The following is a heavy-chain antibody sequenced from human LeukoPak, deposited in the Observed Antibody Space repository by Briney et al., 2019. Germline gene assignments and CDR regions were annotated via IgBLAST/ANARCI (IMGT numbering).Heavy chain of an antibody. CDR3: ARANFLYCSSTTCPFDY. J-gene: IGHJ4*02. Sequence: ASVKVSCKASGYTFTDYYMHWVRQAPGQGFEWMGWINPNSGDTNYAQKLQGRVTMTRDTSISTAHMELSRLRSDDTAVYYCARANFLYCSSTTCPFDYWGQGTLVIVSS. V-gene: IGHV1-2*02. D-gene: IGHD2-2*01. CDR1: GYTFTDYY. CDR2: INPNSGDT.